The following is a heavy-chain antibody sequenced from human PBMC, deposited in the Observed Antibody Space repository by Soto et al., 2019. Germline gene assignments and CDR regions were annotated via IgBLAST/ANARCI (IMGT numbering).Heavy chain of an antibody. CDR2: IIPIFGTA. CDR1: GGTFSSYS. Sequence: ASLQVSCKASGGTFSSYSISWVRHAPGQGLEWMGGIIPIFGTANYAQKFQGRVTITADESTSTAYMELSSLRSEDTAVYYCARTHPDGKFTIPSFDEWGKGNLVTV. J-gene: IGHJ4*02. V-gene: IGHV1-69*01. D-gene: IGHD2-21*01. CDR3: ARTHPDGKFTIPSFDE.